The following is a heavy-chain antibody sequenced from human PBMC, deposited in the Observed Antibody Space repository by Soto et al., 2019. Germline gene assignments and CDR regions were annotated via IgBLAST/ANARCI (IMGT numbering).Heavy chain of an antibody. CDR1: GFSFSDYA. D-gene: IGHD3-10*01. CDR2: ISGSDGST. CDR3: AKVIGGSESYWGGSHYYYALDV. J-gene: IGHJ6*02. Sequence: EVQLLESGGGLIQPGGSLRLSCAASGFSFSDYAMYWVRQAPGKGLEWVSVISGSDGSTYYADSVRGRFTISRDNSRDTVYLQMIRLGAEDTAVYYCAKVIGGSESYWGGSHYYYALDVWGQGTTVTVSS. V-gene: IGHV3-23*01.